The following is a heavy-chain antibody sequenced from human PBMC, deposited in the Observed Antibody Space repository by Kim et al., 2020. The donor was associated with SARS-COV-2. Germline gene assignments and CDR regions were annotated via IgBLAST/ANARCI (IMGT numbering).Heavy chain of an antibody. V-gene: IGHV3-21*01. CDR3: ALIVVVPAAENY. Sequence: YYGSSVKGRFTISRDNAKNSLYLQMNSLRAEDTAVYYCALIVVVPAAENYWGQGTLVTVSS. D-gene: IGHD2-2*01. J-gene: IGHJ4*02.